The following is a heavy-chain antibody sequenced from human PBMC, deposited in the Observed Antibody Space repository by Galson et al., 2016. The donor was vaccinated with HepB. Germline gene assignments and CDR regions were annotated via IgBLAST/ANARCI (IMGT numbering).Heavy chain of an antibody. V-gene: IGHV5-10-1*01. D-gene: IGHD3-9*01. CDR1: GYRFTSYW. CDR3: ARMSYDVLTGYYTLGAYELDH. CDR2: IDPSDSHT. Sequence: QSGAEVKKPGESLRISCKGSGYRFTSYWISWVRQMPGKGLEWLGKIDPSDSHTNHSPAFQGHVTFSVDKSISTAYLQWSSLKASDTAMYYCARMSYDVLTGYYTLGAYELDHGGQGTLVTVSS. J-gene: IGHJ4*02.